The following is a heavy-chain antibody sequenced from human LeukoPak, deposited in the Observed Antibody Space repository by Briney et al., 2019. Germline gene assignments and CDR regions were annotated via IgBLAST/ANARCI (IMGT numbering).Heavy chain of an antibody. CDR1: GFTFMTYG. V-gene: IGHV3-21*01. Sequence: PGGSLRLSCAASGFTFMTYGMNWVRQAPGKGLEWLSSLTTSGFYTYYADSVKGRFTISRDTANNSLYLQMNSLRGEDTAVYYCARVRSSGYDLAPFDYWGQGTLVTVSS. CDR3: ARVRSSGYDLAPFDY. J-gene: IGHJ4*02. D-gene: IGHD5-12*01. CDR2: LTTSGFYT.